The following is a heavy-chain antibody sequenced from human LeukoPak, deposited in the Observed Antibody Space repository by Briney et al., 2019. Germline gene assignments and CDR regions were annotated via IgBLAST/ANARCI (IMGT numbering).Heavy chain of an antibody. CDR3: TRHSSSWFHNWFDP. Sequence: GGSLRLSCAASGFTFSGSAMHWVRQASGKGLEWXXRIRSKANSYATAYAASVKGRFTISRDDSKNTAYLQMNSLKTEDTAVYYCTRHSSSWFHNWFDPWGQGTLVTVSS. J-gene: IGHJ5*02. CDR1: GFTFSGSA. D-gene: IGHD6-13*01. V-gene: IGHV3-73*01. CDR2: IRSKANSYAT.